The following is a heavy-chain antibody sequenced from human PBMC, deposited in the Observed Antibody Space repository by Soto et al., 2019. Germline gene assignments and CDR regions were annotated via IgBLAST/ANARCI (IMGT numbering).Heavy chain of an antibody. Sequence: SETLSLTCTVSGGSISSYYWSWIRQPPGKGLEWIGYIYYSGSTNYNPSLKSRVTISVDTSKNQFSLKLSSVTAADTAVYYCARLAYGSGSWFDPWGQGTLVTSPQ. V-gene: IGHV4-59*08. CDR3: ARLAYGSGSWFDP. CDR1: GGSISSYY. CDR2: IYYSGST. D-gene: IGHD3-10*01. J-gene: IGHJ5*02.